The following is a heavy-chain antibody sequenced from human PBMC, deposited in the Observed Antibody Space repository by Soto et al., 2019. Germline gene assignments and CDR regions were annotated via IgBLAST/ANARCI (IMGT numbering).Heavy chain of an antibody. CDR1: GYTFTSYG. CDR2: ISAYNGNT. V-gene: IGHV1-18*04. CDR3: VSRFFDSDNSALYFEY. D-gene: IGHD1-20*01. Sequence: ASVKVSCKXSGYTFTSYGISWVRQAPGQGLEWMGWISAYNGNTNYAQKLQGRVTMTTDTSTSTAYMELRSLRVEDTAVYYCVSRFFDSDNSALYFEYWGQGTQVTVSS. J-gene: IGHJ4*02.